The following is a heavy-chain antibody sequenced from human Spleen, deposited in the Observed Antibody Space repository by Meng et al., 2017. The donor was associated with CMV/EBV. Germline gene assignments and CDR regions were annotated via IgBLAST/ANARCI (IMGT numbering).Heavy chain of an antibody. V-gene: IGHV3-33*01. J-gene: IGHJ4*02. Sequence: GGSLRLSCVASGFSFSTYGIHWVRQAPGKGLEWVAVIWNDGSNKYYGDSVKGRFTISRDNSKNTVYLQMNSLRVEDTAIYYCARRTGIRGFDYWGQGTLVTVSS. CDR3: ARRTGIRGFDY. CDR2: IWNDGSNK. D-gene: IGHD1-1*01. CDR1: GFSFSTYG.